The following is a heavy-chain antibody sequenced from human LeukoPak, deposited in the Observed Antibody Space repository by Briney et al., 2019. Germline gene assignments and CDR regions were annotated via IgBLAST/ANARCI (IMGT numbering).Heavy chain of an antibody. CDR2: ISGSGGST. CDR1: GFTFSSYA. Sequence: GSLRLSCAASGFTFSSYAMSWVRQAPGKGLEWVSAISGSGGSTYYADSVKGRFTISRDNSKNTLYLQMNSLRAEDTAVYYCAKVRYYDSSGYPRRDYWGQGTLVTVSS. CDR3: AKVRYYDSSGYPRRDY. J-gene: IGHJ4*02. V-gene: IGHV3-23*01. D-gene: IGHD3-22*01.